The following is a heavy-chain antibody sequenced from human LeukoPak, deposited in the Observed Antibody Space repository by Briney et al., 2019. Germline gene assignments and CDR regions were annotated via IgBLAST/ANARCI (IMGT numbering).Heavy chain of an antibody. Sequence: GGSLRLSCGASGFTFDDYWMSWVRQAPGQGLEWVANINQDGSEKYYLDSAKGRFTISRDNARNSLYLQVNSLRAEDTAVYYCARDRLLWFGSGDAFDIWGQGTMVTVSS. J-gene: IGHJ3*02. CDR2: INQDGSEK. D-gene: IGHD3-10*01. V-gene: IGHV3-7*01. CDR1: GFTFDDYW. CDR3: ARDRLLWFGSGDAFDI.